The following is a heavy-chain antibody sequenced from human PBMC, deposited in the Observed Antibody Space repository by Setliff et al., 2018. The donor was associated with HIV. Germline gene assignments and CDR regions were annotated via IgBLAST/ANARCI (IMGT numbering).Heavy chain of an antibody. D-gene: IGHD7-27*01. V-gene: IGHV4-31*03. Sequence: SETLSLTCTVSGASISSGGYYWNWIRQLSGKGLEWIGYILDSGSTYYNPSLRGRLSMSIDTSANQFSVELTSVTAADTALYFCARVPNWGSAPFAYDVWGRGTMVTVSS. CDR2: ILDSGST. CDR3: ARVPNWGSAPFAYDV. J-gene: IGHJ3*01. CDR1: GASISSGGYY.